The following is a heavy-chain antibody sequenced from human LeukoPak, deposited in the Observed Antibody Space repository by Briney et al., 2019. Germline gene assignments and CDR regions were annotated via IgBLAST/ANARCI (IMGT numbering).Heavy chain of an antibody. CDR3: ARHYYDNSGLAYYFDY. Sequence: PSEXLSLTCTVSGGSISSSSSYWGWIRQPPGKGLEWIGSVRYSGKTYYNPSLKSRVTMSVDTSKNHFSLRLTSVTAADTAVYSCARHYYDNSGLAYYFDYWGQGTLVTVSS. D-gene: IGHD3-22*01. J-gene: IGHJ4*02. CDR1: GGSISSSSSY. V-gene: IGHV4-39*01. CDR2: VRYSGKT.